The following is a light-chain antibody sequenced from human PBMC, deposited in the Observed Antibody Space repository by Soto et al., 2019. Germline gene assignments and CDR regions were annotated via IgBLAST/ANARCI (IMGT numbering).Light chain of an antibody. V-gene: IGKV3-20*01. J-gene: IGKJ2*01. Sequence: EIVLTQSPGTLSLSPGERATLSCRASRSFASSYLAWYQHKPGQAPRLLIYAASIRATGVPDRFSGSGSGTDFTLTISRLEPEDCAVYYCQQYGASPPYTFGQGTKVEIK. CDR3: QQYGASPPYT. CDR2: AAS. CDR1: RSFASSY.